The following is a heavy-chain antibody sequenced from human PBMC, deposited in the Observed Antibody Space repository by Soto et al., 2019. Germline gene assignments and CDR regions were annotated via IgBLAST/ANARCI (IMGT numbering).Heavy chain of an antibody. Sequence: SETLSITCAVYGGSFSGYYWSWIRQPPGKGLEWIGEINHSGSTNYNPSLKSRVTISVDTSKNQFSLKLSSVTAADTAVYYCASLLSGYYFDYWGHGTLVTVSS. V-gene: IGHV4-34*01. D-gene: IGHD3-22*01. CDR1: GGSFSGYY. CDR2: INHSGST. CDR3: ASLLSGYYFDY. J-gene: IGHJ4*01.